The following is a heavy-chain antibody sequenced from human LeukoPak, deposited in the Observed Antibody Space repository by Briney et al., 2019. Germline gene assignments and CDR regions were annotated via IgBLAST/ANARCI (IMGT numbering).Heavy chain of an antibody. V-gene: IGHV4-31*03. CDR1: GGSISSGGYY. CDR2: IYYSGST. D-gene: IGHD2-15*01. J-gene: IGHJ4*02. CDR3: ARAGDCSGGSCFTFDY. Sequence: SETLSLTCTVSGGSISSGGYYWSWLRQHPGTGLEWIGYIYYSGSTYYNPSLKSRVTISVDTSKNQFSLKLSSVTAADTAVYYCARAGDCSGGSCFTFDYWGQGTLVTVSS.